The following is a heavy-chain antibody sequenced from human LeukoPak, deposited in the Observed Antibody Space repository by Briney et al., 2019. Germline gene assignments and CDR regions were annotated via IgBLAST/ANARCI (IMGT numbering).Heavy chain of an antibody. CDR1: GCTISSYA. J-gene: IGHJ4*02. CDR3: ARGRGYDSSGYFLY. CDR2: TIPIFGTA. V-gene: IGHV1-69*13. D-gene: IGHD3-22*01. Sequence: SVKVSCKASGCTISSYAISGVRQAPGQWLERMGGTIPIFGTANYAQKFQGRVTITADESTSTAYMELSSLRSEDTAVYYCARGRGYDSSGYFLYWGQGTLVTVSS.